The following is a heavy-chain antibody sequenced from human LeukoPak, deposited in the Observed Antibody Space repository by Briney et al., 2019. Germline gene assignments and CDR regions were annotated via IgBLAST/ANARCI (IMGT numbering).Heavy chain of an antibody. D-gene: IGHD3-3*01. CDR3: ARAISLPFGVEIYYMDV. CDR1: GFTFSSYS. CDR2: ISSSSSTI. V-gene: IGHV3-48*01. J-gene: IGHJ6*03. Sequence: GGSLRLSCAASGFTFSSYSMNWVRQAPGKGLEWVSYISSSSSTIYCADSVKGRFTISRDNAKNSLHLQMNSLRAEDTAVYYCARAISLPFGVEIYYMDVWGKGTTVTVSS.